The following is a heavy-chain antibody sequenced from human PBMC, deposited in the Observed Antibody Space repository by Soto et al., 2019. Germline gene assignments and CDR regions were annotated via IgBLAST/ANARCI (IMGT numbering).Heavy chain of an antibody. CDR3: ARGAYFDSCNYLAY. CDR2: INPGNGNT. D-gene: IGHD3-22*01. CDR1: GYTFTSYG. Sequence: DSVKVSCTASGYTFTSYGINWVRQAPGRGLEWMGWINPGNGNTKYSQQFQGRVIIDRDTSASTAYMELSSLRPEDTAVYYCARGAYFDSCNYLAYWGLGTLVTVSS. J-gene: IGHJ4*02. V-gene: IGHV1-3*01.